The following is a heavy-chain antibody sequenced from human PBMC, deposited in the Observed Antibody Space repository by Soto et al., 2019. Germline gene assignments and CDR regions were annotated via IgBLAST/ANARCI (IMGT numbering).Heavy chain of an antibody. CDR2: INPSGGST. CDR3: ARALQRLWSSTCFDY. V-gene: IGHV1-46*01. D-gene: IGHD3-10*01. CDR1: GYTFTSYY. J-gene: IGHJ4*02. Sequence: EASVKVSCKASGYTFTSYYMHWVRQAPGQGLEWMGIINPSGGSTSYAQKFQGRVTMTRDTSTSTVYMELSSLRSEDTAVYYCARALQRLWSSTCFDYWGQGTLVTVSS.